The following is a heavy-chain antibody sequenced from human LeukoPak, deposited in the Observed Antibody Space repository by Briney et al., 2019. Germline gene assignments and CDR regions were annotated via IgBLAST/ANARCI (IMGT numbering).Heavy chain of an antibody. CDR1: GFTFSSYG. CDR3: AKEMFEYSYDY. D-gene: IGHD5-18*01. V-gene: IGHV3-33*06. J-gene: IGHJ4*02. Sequence: GGSLRLSCAASGFTFSSYGMHWVRQAPGKGLEWVAVIWYDGSNKYYADSVKGRFTISRDNSKNTLYLQMNSLRAEDTAVYYCAKEMFEYSYDYWGQGTLVTVSS. CDR2: IWYDGSNK.